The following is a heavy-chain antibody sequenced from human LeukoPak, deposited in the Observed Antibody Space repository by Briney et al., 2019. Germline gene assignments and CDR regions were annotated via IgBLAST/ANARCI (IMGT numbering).Heavy chain of an antibody. Sequence: GGSLRLSCAASGFTFSSYGMHWVRQAPGKGLEGVAVIWYDGSNKYYADSVKGRFTISRDNSKNTLYLQINSLRAEDMAVYYCAKEKRYTISTSCYTLSVFDYWGQGTLVTVSS. J-gene: IGHJ4*02. D-gene: IGHD2-2*02. CDR2: IWYDGSNK. V-gene: IGHV3-33*06. CDR3: AKEKRYTISTSCYTLSVFDY. CDR1: GFTFSSYG.